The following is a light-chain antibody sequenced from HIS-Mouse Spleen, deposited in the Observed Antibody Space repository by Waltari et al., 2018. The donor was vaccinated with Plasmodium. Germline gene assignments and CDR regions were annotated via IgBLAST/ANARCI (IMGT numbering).Light chain of an antibody. J-gene: IGLJ2*01. Sequence: SYELTQPPSVSVSPGQPASIPCSGDTLGYKYSCWYQQKPGQSPVLVIYQDSKRPSGIPERFSGSNAGNTATLTISGTQAMDEADYYCQAWDSSTVVFGGGTKLTVL. CDR2: QDS. CDR3: QAWDSSTVV. CDR1: TLGYKY. V-gene: IGLV3-1*01.